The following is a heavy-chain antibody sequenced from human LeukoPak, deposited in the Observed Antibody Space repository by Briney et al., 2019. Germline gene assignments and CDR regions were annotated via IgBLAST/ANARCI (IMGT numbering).Heavy chain of an antibody. J-gene: IGHJ4*02. Sequence: SETLSLTCTVSGGSISSYYWSWIRQPPGKGLEWIGYIYYSGSTNYNPSLKSRVTISVDTSKNQFSLKLSSVTAADTAVYYCASSRFGGSYDYWGQGTLVTVSS. CDR3: ASSRFGGSYDY. CDR2: IYYSGST. D-gene: IGHD3-10*01. V-gene: IGHV4-59*01. CDR1: GGSISSYY.